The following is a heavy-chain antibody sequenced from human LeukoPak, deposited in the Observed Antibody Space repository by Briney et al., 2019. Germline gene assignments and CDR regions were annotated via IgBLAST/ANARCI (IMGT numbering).Heavy chain of an antibody. V-gene: IGHV4-59*01. D-gene: IGHD3-9*01. Sequence: PETLSLTCTVSGGSISSYYGSWIRQPPGKGLEWIGYIYYSGSTNYNPSLKSRVTISVDTSKNQFSLKLSSVTAADTAVYYCARDKGLRYFDWLGFDPWGQGTLVTVSS. CDR2: IYYSGST. J-gene: IGHJ5*02. CDR3: ARDKGLRYFDWLGFDP. CDR1: GGSISSYY.